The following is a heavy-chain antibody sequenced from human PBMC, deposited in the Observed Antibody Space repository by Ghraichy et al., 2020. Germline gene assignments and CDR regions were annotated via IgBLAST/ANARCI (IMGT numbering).Heavy chain of an antibody. D-gene: IGHD6-19*01. CDR2: TSHSGYT. Sequence: PETLSLTCNVYGGSFSAYYWSWIRQSPGKGLEWIGETSHSGYTTYSPSLESRVTISVDTSKNQFSLKLNSVTAADTAVYYCARGPFTSGWMWYYFDAWGQGTPVTVSS. CDR1: GGSFSAYY. V-gene: IGHV4-34*01. J-gene: IGHJ4*02. CDR3: ARGPFTSGWMWYYFDA.